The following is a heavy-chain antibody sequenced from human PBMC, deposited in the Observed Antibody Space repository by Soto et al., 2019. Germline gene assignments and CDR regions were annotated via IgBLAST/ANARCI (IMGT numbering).Heavy chain of an antibody. D-gene: IGHD3-10*01. J-gene: IGHJ4*02. Sequence: GGSLRLSCAASGFTFSSYAMSWVRQAPGKGLEWVSAISGSGGSTYYADSVKGRFTISRDNAKNTLFLQMNNLRADDTAVYYCARDIVAGSGSLDSWGQGTLVTVSS. CDR2: ISGSGGST. CDR3: ARDIVAGSGSLDS. CDR1: GFTFSSYA. V-gene: IGHV3-23*01.